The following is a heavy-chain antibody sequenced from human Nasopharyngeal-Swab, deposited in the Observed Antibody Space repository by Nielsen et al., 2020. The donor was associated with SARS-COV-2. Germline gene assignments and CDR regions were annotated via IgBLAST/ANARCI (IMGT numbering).Heavy chain of an antibody. CDR1: GYTFTSYG. V-gene: IGHV1-18*01. J-gene: IGHJ6*02. D-gene: IGHD3-10*01. Sequence: ASVKVSCKASGYTFTSYGISWVRQAPGQGLEWMGWISAYNGNTNYAQKLQGRVTMTTDTSTSTAYMELRSLRSDDTAVYYCAGVSGWAYIYYYYGMDVWGQGTTVTVSS. CDR3: AGVSGWAYIYYYYGMDV. CDR2: ISAYNGNT.